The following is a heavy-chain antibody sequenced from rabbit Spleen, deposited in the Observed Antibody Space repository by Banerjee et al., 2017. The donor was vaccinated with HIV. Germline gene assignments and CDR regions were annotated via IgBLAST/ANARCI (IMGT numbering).Heavy chain of an antibody. J-gene: IGHJ4*01. CDR3: AREKSGTYGYDL. D-gene: IGHD6-1*01. Sequence: QEQLVESGGGLVQPEGSLTLTCTASGVSFSFSSYMCWVRQAPGKGLELVACIYTSGSITWYANWVNGRFTISITSSTTVTLQMTSLTAADTATYFCAREKSGTYGYDLWGQGTLVTVS. CDR2: IYTSGSIT. V-gene: IGHV1S45*01. CDR1: GVSFSFSSY.